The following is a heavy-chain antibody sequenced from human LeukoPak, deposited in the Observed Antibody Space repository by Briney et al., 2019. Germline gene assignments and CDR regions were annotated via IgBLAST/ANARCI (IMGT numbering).Heavy chain of an antibody. Sequence: PSETLSLTYTVSGGSISSGDYYWSWIRQLPGKGLEWIGYIYYSGSTYYNPSLKSRVTISVDTSKNQFSLKLSSVTAADTAVYYCARSTMIGYFDYWGQGTLVTVSS. D-gene: IGHD3-22*01. CDR2: IYYSGST. CDR3: ARSTMIGYFDY. CDR1: GGSISSGDYY. J-gene: IGHJ4*02. V-gene: IGHV4-30-4*08.